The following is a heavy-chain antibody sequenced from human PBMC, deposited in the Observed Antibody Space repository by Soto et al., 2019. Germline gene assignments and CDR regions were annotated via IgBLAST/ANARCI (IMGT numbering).Heavy chain of an antibody. J-gene: IGHJ6*02. V-gene: IGHV3-7*01. CDR3: ARRDQIAPSYATDI. D-gene: IGHD2-21*01. CDR2: IKQDGSEK. Sequence: PGGSLRLSCAASGFTFNSYWMSWVRQAPGKGLEWVANIKQDGSEKYYVDSVKGRFTISRDNAKNTLYLQMNSLRAEDTAVYYCARRDQIAPSYATDIWGQGPTVTLAS. CDR1: GFTFNSYW.